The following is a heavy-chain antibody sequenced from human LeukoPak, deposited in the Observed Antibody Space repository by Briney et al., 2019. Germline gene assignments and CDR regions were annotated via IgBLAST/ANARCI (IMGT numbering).Heavy chain of an antibody. J-gene: IGHJ4*02. CDR1: GFTFSSST. Sequence: GGSLRLSCVASGFTFSSSTMNWVRQAPGKGLEWVSSISSSSSYIYYADSVKGRFTISRDNAKNSLSLQMNSLRAEDTAVYYCARGQRGDYWGQGTLVTVSS. CDR2: ISSSSSYI. D-gene: IGHD6-25*01. CDR3: ARGQRGDY. V-gene: IGHV3-21*01.